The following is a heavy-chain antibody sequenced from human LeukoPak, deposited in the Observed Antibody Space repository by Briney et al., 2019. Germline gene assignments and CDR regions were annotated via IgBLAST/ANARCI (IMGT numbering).Heavy chain of an antibody. CDR2: INHNGNVN. V-gene: IGHV3-7*01. D-gene: IGHD3-16*01. J-gene: IGHJ4*02. CDR1: GFTFSSYW. CDR3: AREWGYYDY. Sequence: GGSLRLSCAASGFTFSSYWMNWARQAPGKGLEWVASINHNGNVNYYVDSVKGRFTISRDNAKNSLYLQMNSLRAEDTAVYYCAREWGYYDYWGQGTLVTVSS.